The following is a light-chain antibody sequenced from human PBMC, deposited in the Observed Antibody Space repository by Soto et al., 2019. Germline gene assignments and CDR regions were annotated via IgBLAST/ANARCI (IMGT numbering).Light chain of an antibody. CDR3: SSYTSSSTRV. J-gene: IGLJ1*01. V-gene: IGLV2-14*01. Sequence: QSALTQPASVSGSRGQSITISCTGTSNDVGNYNFVSWYQHHPGKAPKLMIYEVTNRPSGVSNRFSGSKSGNTASLTISGLQAEDEADYYCSSYTSSSTRVFGTGTKVTVL. CDR1: SNDVGNYNF. CDR2: EVT.